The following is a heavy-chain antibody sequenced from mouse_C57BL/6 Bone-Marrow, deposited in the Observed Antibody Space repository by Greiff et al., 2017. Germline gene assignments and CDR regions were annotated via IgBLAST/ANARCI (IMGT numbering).Heavy chain of an antibody. J-gene: IGHJ3*01. Sequence: VKLMESGPGLVAPSQSLSITCTVSGFSLTSSGVHWVRQPPGKGLEWLVVIWSDGSTTYNSALKSRMSISKDNSKSQVFLKMNSLQTDDTAMYYCARHGRIYDGYPFAYWGQGTLVTVSA. CDR3: ARHGRIYDGYPFAY. CDR2: IWSDGST. D-gene: IGHD2-3*01. V-gene: IGHV2-6-1*01. CDR1: GFSLTSSG.